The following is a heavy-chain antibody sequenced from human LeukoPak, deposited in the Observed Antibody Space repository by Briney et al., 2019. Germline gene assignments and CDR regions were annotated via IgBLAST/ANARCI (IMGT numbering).Heavy chain of an antibody. CDR2: IWYDGSKK. Sequence: GGSLRLSCAASGFTFSTYGVHWVRQPPGKGLEWVAVIWYDGSKKYYADSVRGRFTISRDNSKNTLHLRINSLRDEDTAVYYCARDIQYFEILTGYSALDYWGQGTLVTVSS. CDR1: GFTFSTYG. D-gene: IGHD3-9*01. CDR3: ARDIQYFEILTGYSALDY. V-gene: IGHV3-33*01. J-gene: IGHJ4*02.